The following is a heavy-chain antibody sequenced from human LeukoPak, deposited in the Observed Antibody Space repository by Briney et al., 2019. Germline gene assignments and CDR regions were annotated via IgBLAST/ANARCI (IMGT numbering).Heavy chain of an antibody. J-gene: IGHJ4*02. V-gene: IGHV3-48*01. Sequence: PGGSLRLSCAASGFTFSSYSMNWVRQAPGKGLEWVSYISSSSSTIYYADSVKGRFTISRDNAKNSLYLQMNSLRAEDTAVYYCAREWVAAPDYWGQGILVTVSS. CDR1: GFTFSSYS. CDR2: ISSSSSTI. D-gene: IGHD6-6*01. CDR3: AREWVAAPDY.